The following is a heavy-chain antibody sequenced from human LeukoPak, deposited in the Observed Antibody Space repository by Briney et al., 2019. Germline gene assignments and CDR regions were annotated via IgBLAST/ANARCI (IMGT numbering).Heavy chain of an antibody. D-gene: IGHD6-13*01. CDR1: GGSLRSGSYY. Sequence: PETLSLTCTVSGGSLRSGSYYWGWLRQPPGRGLEWRGRIYYSGSTYYNPSLKSRVTISVTTSKKQCSLKVSSWTPAARAGDSCSRGQVKQQLLPRTGSRDYYYYMDVGGKGTTLTLPS. CDR3: SRGQVKQQLLPRTGSRDYYYYMDV. J-gene: IGHJ6*03. CDR2: IYYSGST. V-gene: IGHV4-39*07.